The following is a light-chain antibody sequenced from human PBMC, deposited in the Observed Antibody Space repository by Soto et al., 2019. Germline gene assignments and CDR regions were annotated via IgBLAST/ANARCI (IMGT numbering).Light chain of an antibody. CDR2: RNN. CDR1: SSNIGSNY. J-gene: IGLJ2*01. CDR3: AAWDGSLSGLV. V-gene: IGLV1-47*01. Sequence: QSVLTQPPSASGTPGQRVTISCSGSSSNIGSNYVYWYQQLPGTAPKLLIYRNNQRPSGVPDRFSGSKSGTSASLAISGLRSEDEADYYCAAWDGSLSGLVFGGGTKVTVL.